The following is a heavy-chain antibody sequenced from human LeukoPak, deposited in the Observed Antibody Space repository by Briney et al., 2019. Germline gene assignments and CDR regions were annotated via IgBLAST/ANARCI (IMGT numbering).Heavy chain of an antibody. J-gene: IGHJ4*02. CDR2: ISGSGGST. D-gene: IGHD3-22*01. CDR3: AKTREGYYDSSGYWPAQYYFDY. CDR1: GFTFSSYA. V-gene: IGHV3-23*01. Sequence: GGSLRLSCAASGFTFSSYAMSWVRQAPGKGLEWVSAISGSGGSTYYADSVKGRFTISRDNSKNTLYLQMNSLRAEDTAVYYCAKTREGYYDSSGYWPAQYYFDYWGQGTLVTVSS.